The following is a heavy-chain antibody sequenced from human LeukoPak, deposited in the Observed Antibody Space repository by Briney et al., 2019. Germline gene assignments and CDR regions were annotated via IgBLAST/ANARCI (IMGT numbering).Heavy chain of an antibody. J-gene: IGHJ6*02. D-gene: IGHD1-14*01. Sequence: PSETLSLTCAVSGGSISSSNWWSWVRQPPGKGLEWIGEIYHSGSTNYNPSLKSRVTISVDKSKNQFSLKLSSVTAADTAVYYCARQPELAASYYYGMDVWGQGTTVTVSS. CDR3: ARQPELAASYYYGMDV. V-gene: IGHV4-4*02. CDR1: GGSISSSNW. CDR2: IYHSGST.